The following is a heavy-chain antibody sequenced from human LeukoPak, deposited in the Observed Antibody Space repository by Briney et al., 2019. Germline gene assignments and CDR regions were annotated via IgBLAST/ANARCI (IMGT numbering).Heavy chain of an antibody. CDR3: AREDPYLT. CDR1: GFTFTNFA. D-gene: IGHD3-16*01. V-gene: IGHV3-23*01. Sequence: PGGSLRLSCAASGFTFTNFAMSWVRQAPGTGLEWVSSISAGGGSTHYADSVKGRFTISRDNSKNTLYLQMNGLRAEDTAVYYCAREDPYLTWGQGTLVTVSS. CDR2: ISAGGGST. J-gene: IGHJ5*02.